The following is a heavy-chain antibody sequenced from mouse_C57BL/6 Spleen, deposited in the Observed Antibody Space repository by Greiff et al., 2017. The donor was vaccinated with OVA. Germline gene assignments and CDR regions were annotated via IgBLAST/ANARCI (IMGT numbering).Heavy chain of an antibody. CDR3: AREGEYGNYLAWFAY. V-gene: IGHV1-72*01. CDR2: IDPNSGGT. J-gene: IGHJ3*01. Sequence: QVQLQQSGAELVKPGASVKLSCKASGYTFTSYWMHWVKQRPGRGLEWIGRIDPNSGGTKYNEKFKSKATLTIDKPSSTAYMQLSSLTSEDSAVYYCAREGEYGNYLAWFAYWGQGTLVTVSA. D-gene: IGHD2-10*02. CDR1: GYTFTSYW.